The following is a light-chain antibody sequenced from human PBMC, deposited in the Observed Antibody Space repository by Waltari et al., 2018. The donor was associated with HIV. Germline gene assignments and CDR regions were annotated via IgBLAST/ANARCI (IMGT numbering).Light chain of an antibody. CDR2: KAS. CDR3: QQYDTYWA. Sequence: DIQMTQSPSTLSASVGDRVTITCRASQNINNWLAWYQRKPGKAPSLLIYKASTLETGVPSRFSGRGSGTEFTLSITNLQPEDLATYHCQQYDTYWAFGQGTTVDLK. CDR1: QNINNW. J-gene: IGKJ1*01. V-gene: IGKV1-5*03.